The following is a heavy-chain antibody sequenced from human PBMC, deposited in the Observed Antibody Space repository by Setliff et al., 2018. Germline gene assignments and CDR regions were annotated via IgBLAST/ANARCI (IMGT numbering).Heavy chain of an antibody. V-gene: IGHV4-38-2*01. CDR3: ARSAGYSSSWYNYYFG. CDR2: IYHSGST. D-gene: IGHD6-13*01. CDR1: GYSISSGYY. J-gene: IGHJ6*01. Sequence: SETLSLTCAVSGYSISSGYYWGWIRQPPGKGLEWIGSIYHSGSTYYNPSLKSRVTISVDTSKNQFSLKLSSVTAADTAVYYCARSAGYSSSWYNYYFG.